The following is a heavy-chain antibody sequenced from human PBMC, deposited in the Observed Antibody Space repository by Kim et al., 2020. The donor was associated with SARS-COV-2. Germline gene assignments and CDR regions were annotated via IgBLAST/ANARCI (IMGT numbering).Heavy chain of an antibody. CDR2: SYI. Sequence: SYIYYADSVKGRVTIARDKAKNSLYLQMNSLRAEDTAVYYCARDYYGFDPWGQGTLVTVSS. CDR3: ARDYYGFDP. V-gene: IGHV3-21*01. J-gene: IGHJ5*02. D-gene: IGHD3-10*01.